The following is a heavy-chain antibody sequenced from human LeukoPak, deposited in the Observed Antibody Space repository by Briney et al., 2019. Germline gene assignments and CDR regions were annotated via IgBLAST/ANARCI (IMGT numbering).Heavy chain of an antibody. Sequence: GGSLRLSCAASGFVFSSYWMTWVRQAPGRGLEWVANIKQDGREEYYEDSVKGRFTISRDNAKNSLYLQINSLRAEDTALYYCTRDPYDSGGYAAFDIWGQGTMVTVSA. CDR2: IKQDGREE. CDR1: GFVFSSYW. J-gene: IGHJ3*02. D-gene: IGHD3-22*01. CDR3: TRDPYDSGGYAAFDI. V-gene: IGHV3-7*01.